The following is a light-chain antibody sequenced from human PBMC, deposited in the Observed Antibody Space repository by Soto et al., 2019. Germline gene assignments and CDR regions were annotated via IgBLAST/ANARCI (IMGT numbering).Light chain of an antibody. Sequence: QSALTQPASVSGSPGQSITVSCTGTSRDVGTYNLISWYQQYPGKAPKVMIYEGNKRPSGVSNRFSGSKSGNTASLTISGLQAEDEADYYCCSYAGSDTYVFGNGTKVTVL. CDR3: CSYAGSDTYV. J-gene: IGLJ1*01. CDR1: SRDVGTYNL. CDR2: EGN. V-gene: IGLV2-23*01.